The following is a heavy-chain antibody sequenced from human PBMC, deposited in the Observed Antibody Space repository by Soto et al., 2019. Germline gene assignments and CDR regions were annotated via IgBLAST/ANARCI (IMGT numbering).Heavy chain of an antibody. J-gene: IGHJ4*02. CDR2: IKSKTDGGTT. V-gene: IGHV3-15*01. Sequence: KGLEWVGRIKSKTDGGTTDYAAPVKGRFTISRDDSKNTLYLQMNSLETEDTAMYYCTTDFRWWLPPLDSWGQGTLVTVAS. D-gene: IGHD5-12*01. CDR3: TTDFRWWLPPLDS.